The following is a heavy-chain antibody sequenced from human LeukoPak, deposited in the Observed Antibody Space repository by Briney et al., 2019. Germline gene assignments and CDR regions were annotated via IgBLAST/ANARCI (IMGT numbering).Heavy chain of an antibody. CDR1: GFTFISYC. J-gene: IGHJ4*02. CDR3: ARQYSSSWYALGYLDY. CDR2: IKQDGSDK. V-gene: IGHV3-7*01. Sequence: PARSLRLSCSASGFTFISYCMTWLPQTPWNGLQWVANIKQDGSDKYYVDTVKGRFTISRDNAKNSLYLHMNSLSADDTALYYCARQYSSSWYALGYLDYWGQRTLVTVSS. D-gene: IGHD6-13*01.